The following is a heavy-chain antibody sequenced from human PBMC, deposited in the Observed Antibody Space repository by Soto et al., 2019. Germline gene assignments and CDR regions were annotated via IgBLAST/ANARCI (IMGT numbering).Heavy chain of an antibody. J-gene: IGHJ4*02. CDR1: GGSISSYY. CDR3: AREWELHGHFDY. Sequence: PSETLSLTCTVSGGSISSYYWSWIRQPPGKGLEWIGYIYYSGSTNYNPSLKSRVTISVDTSKNQFSLKLSSVTAADTAVYYCAREWELHGHFDYWGQGTLVTVSS. D-gene: IGHD1-26*01. CDR2: IYYSGST. V-gene: IGHV4-59*01.